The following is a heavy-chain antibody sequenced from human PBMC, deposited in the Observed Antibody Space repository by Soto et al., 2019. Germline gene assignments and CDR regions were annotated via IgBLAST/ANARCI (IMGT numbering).Heavy chain of an antibody. V-gene: IGHV1-69*13. D-gene: IGHD5-18*01. J-gene: IGHJ4*02. CDR2: IIPIFGTA. CDR1: GGTFSSYA. Sequence: ASVKVSCKASGGTFSSYAISWVRQAPGQGLEWMGGIIPIFGTANYAQKFQGRVTITADESTSTAYMELSSLRSEDTAVYYCARGDTAMVTNLFDYWGQGTLVTVS. CDR3: ARGDTAMVTNLFDY.